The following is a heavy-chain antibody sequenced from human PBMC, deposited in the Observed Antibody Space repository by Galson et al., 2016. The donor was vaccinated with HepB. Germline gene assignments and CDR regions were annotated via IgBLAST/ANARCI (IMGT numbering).Heavy chain of an antibody. CDR2: ISSSSYI. J-gene: IGHJ6*04. V-gene: IGHV3-21*01. CDR1: GFTFRSYS. D-gene: IGHD3-10*01. CDR3: ARDGGSGSYLGSEYYGMDV. Sequence: SLRLSCAASGFTFRSYSMNWVRQAPGKGLEWVSSISSSSYIYYADSLKGRFTISRDNAKNSLYLQMDSLRAEDAAVYYCARDGGSGSYLGSEYYGMDVWGKGTMVTVSS.